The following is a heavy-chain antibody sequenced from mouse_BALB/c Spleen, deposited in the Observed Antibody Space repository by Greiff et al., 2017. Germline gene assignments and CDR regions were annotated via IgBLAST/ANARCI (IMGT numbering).Heavy chain of an antibody. Sequence: VQLQQSGPGLVAPSQSLSITCTVSGFSLTSYGVHWVRQPPGKGLEWLGVIWAGGSTNYNSALMSRLSISKDNSKSQVFLKMNSLQTDDTAMYYCALYDYDGFAYWGQGTLVTVSA. J-gene: IGHJ3*01. CDR3: ALYDYDGFAY. CDR1: GFSLTSYG. CDR2: IWAGGST. V-gene: IGHV2-9*02. D-gene: IGHD2-4*01.